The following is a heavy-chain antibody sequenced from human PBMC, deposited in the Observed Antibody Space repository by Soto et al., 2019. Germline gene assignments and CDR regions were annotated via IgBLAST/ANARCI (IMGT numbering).Heavy chain of an antibody. CDR1: GFTFNNYG. Sequence: QVQLVESGGGVVQPGRSLRLSCAASGFTFNNYGMHWVRQAPGKGLEWLAVIWNDGSNSYYANSVKGRFTISRDNSKNTLYLQMSGLRAEDTAVYYCARRQIPPPTRGAANARGGMDVWGQGTTFTVSS. J-gene: IGHJ6*01. D-gene: IGHD6-13*01. CDR3: ARRQIPPPTRGAANARGGMDV. CDR2: IWNDGSNS. V-gene: IGHV3-33*01.